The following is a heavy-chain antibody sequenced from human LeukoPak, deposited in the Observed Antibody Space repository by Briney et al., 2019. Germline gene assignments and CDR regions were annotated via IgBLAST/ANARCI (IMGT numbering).Heavy chain of an antibody. D-gene: IGHD3-10*01. J-gene: IGHJ4*02. Sequence: ASVKVSCKASGYTFIDYYIHWVRQAPGQGLEWMGSINPNSDVTNYAQNFQGRVTMTRDTFIRTAYMELSRLTSDDTAVYYCARGHSFGELGVYWGQGTLLTVSS. V-gene: IGHV1-2*02. CDR1: GYTFIDYY. CDR3: ARGHSFGELGVY. CDR2: INPNSDVT.